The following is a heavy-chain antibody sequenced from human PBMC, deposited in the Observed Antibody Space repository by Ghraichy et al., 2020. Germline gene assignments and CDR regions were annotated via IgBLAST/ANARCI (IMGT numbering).Heavy chain of an antibody. D-gene: IGHD3-22*01. CDR3: ARLILDTSGYFDY. CDR2: VYYLGST. J-gene: IGHJ4*02. Sequence: SQTLSLTCVVSGGFISSTNYYWGWIRQPPGQGLEWIGTVYYLGSTYYNPSLTSRVSISVDTSKNQFSLKLSSVTAADTAVYFCARLILDTSGYFDYWGQGTLVTVSS. V-gene: IGHV4-39*01. CDR1: GGFISSTNYY.